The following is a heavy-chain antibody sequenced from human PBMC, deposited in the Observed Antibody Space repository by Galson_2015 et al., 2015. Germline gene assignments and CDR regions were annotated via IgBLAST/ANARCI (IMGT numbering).Heavy chain of an antibody. J-gene: IGHJ4*02. CDR3: ARGESLYDIFPGSPNNFDY. CDR1: GFTFSSYA. Sequence: SLRLSCAASGFTFSSYAMHWVRQAPGKGPEWVAVISYDGSNKYYADSVKGGLTISRDNSKNTLYLQMNSLRAEDTAVYYCARGESLYDIFPGSPNNFDYWGQGTLVTVSS. V-gene: IGHV3-30-3*01. D-gene: IGHD3-9*01. CDR2: ISYDGSNK.